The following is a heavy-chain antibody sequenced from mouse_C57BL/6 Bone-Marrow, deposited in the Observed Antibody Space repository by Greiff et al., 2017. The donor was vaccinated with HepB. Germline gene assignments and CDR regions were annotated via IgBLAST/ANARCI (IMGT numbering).Heavy chain of an antibody. CDR3: ARGDYDSPFAY. CDR1: GFTFSSYA. J-gene: IGHJ3*01. Sequence: EVQGVESGGGLVKPGGSLKLSCAASGFTFSSYAMSWVRQTPEKRLEWVATISDGGSYTYYPDNVKGRFTISRDNAKNNLYLQMSHLKSEDTAMYYCARGDYDSPFAYWGQGTLVTVSA. CDR2: ISDGGSYT. V-gene: IGHV5-4*01. D-gene: IGHD2-4*01.